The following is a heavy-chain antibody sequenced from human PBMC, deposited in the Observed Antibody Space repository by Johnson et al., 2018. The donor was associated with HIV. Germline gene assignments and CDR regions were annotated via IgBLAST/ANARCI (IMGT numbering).Heavy chain of an antibody. D-gene: IGHD6-13*01. CDR1: GFTFSTYW. CDR2: IKQDGSEK. J-gene: IGHJ3*02. V-gene: IGHV3-7*05. Sequence: VQLVESGGGLVQPGGSLRLSCTASGFTFSTYWMSWVRQAPGKGLEWVANIKQDGSEKYYMDSVKGRFTISRDNAKNSLYVQMNSLRAEDTAVYYCARDIAPLAGRDAFDIWGQGTMVTVSS. CDR3: ARDIAPLAGRDAFDI.